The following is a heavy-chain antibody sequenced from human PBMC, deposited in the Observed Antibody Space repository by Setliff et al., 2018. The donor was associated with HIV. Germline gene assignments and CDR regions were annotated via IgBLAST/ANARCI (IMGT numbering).Heavy chain of an antibody. CDR1: GFTLNDYA. J-gene: IGHJ4*02. CDR2: IRAGSTNI. Sequence: GGSLRLSCAGSGFTLNDYAMTWVRQAPGKGLEWVSGIRAGSTNIYYADSVKGRFTISRDNSKNTLYLQINSLRAEDTAVYYCAKDARWNYVGFDYWGQGTLVTVSS. V-gene: IGHV3-23*01. D-gene: IGHD1-7*01. CDR3: AKDARWNYVGFDY.